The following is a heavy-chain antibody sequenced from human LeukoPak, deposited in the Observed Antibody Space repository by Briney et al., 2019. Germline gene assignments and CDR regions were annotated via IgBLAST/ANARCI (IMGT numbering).Heavy chain of an antibody. V-gene: IGHV3-73*01. J-gene: IGHJ4*02. Sequence: PGGSLRLSCAASGFTFSSYSMNWVRQAPGKGLEWVGRIRSKANSYATAYAASVKGSFTISRDDSKNTAYLQMNSLKTEDTAVYYCTRRRTDYGSDDWGQGTLVTVSS. CDR1: GFTFSSYS. CDR3: TRRRTDYGSDD. D-gene: IGHD3-10*01. CDR2: IRSKANSYAT.